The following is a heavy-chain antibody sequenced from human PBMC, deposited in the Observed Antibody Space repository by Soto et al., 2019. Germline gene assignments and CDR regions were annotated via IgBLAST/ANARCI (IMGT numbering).Heavy chain of an antibody. CDR1: VYTLTSNP. Sequence: QVQLVQSGAEVKKPGASVKVSCKASVYTLTSNPIPWVRQPPGQGLGWMGWIRAYNGNTNYAQKLQGRVTMTTDTSTSTAYMELRSMRSDDTAVYYCARGWFGEFVDYFDFWGQGTLVTVSS. CDR3: ARGWFGEFVDYFDF. J-gene: IGHJ4*02. D-gene: IGHD3-10*01. CDR2: IRAYNGNT. V-gene: IGHV1-18*01.